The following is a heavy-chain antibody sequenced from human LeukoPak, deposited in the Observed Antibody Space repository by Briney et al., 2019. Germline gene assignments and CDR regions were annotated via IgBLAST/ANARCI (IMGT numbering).Heavy chain of an antibody. CDR1: GFTFSDYY. Sequence: GGSLRLSCAASGFTFSDYYMSWIRQAPGKGLEWVSYISSSGSTIYYADSVKGRFTISRDNAKNSLYLQMNSLRAEDTAVYYCARDPGSPSFDYGGNSNFDYWGQGTLVTVSS. CDR3: ARDPGSPSFDYGGNSNFDY. V-gene: IGHV3-11*01. CDR2: ISSSGSTI. D-gene: IGHD4-17*01. J-gene: IGHJ4*02.